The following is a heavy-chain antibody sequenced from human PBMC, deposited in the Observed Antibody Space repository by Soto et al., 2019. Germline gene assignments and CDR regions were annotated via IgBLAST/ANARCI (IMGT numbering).Heavy chain of an antibody. CDR2: ISYDGNNK. D-gene: IGHD4-17*01. CDR3: AKDLLLNTITTVGD. V-gene: IGHV3-30*18. CDR1: GFIFSTYG. Sequence: QVQLVESGGGVVQPGRSLRLSCAASGFIFSTYGMHWVRQAPGKGLEWLSVISYDGNNKYYADSVKGRFTISRDNSKNTLWMQMDSLRTEDTAVYYCAKDLLLNTITTVGDWGQGTLVTVSS. J-gene: IGHJ4*02.